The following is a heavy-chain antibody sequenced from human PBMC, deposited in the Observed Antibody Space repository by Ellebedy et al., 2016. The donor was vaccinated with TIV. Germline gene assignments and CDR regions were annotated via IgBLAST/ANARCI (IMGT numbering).Heavy chain of an antibody. D-gene: IGHD3-3*01. CDR3: ARRRSYDFWSGYPNWFNP. Sequence: SETLSLXCTVSGGSISSYYWSWIRQPPGKGLEWIGEINHSGSTNYNPSLKSRVTISVDTSKNQFSLKLSSVTAADTAVYYCARRRSYDFWSGYPNWFNPWGQGTLVTVSS. CDR1: GGSISSYY. CDR2: INHSGST. V-gene: IGHV4-34*01. J-gene: IGHJ5*02.